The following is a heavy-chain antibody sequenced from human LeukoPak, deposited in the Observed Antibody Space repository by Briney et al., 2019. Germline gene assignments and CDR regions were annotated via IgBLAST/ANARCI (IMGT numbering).Heavy chain of an antibody. Sequence: GGSLRLSCAASGFSFSTYGMHWVRQAPGKGLEWVAFTRNDGINKYYRESVRGRFTISRDNSKNTLYLQMNSLRAEDTAVYYCARGPSGYHNTGGQGTLVTVSS. CDR2: TRNDGINK. CDR1: GFSFSTYG. D-gene: IGHD5-12*01. J-gene: IGHJ4*02. V-gene: IGHV3-30*02. CDR3: ARGPSGYHNT.